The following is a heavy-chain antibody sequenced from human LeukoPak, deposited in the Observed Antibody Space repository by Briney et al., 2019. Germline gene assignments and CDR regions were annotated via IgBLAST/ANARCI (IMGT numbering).Heavy chain of an antibody. V-gene: IGHV1-2*02. J-gene: IGHJ4*02. Sequence: ASVKVSCKASGYTFTGYYMHWVRQAPGQGLEWMGWINPNSGGTNYAQKFQGRVTMTRDTSISTAYMELSRLRSDDTAVYYCAKKGVRGVIIAFFDFWGQGTLVTVSS. CDR2: INPNSGGT. CDR3: AKKGVRGVIIAFFDF. CDR1: GYTFTGYY. D-gene: IGHD3-10*01.